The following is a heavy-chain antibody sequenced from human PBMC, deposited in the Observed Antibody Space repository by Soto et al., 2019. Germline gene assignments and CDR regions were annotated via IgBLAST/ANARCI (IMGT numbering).Heavy chain of an antibody. D-gene: IGHD3-9*01. J-gene: IGHJ3*02. Sequence: GESLKISCKGSGYSFTSYWIGWVRQMPGKGLEWMGIIYPGDSDTRYSPSFQGQVTISADKSISTAYLQWSSLKASDTAMYYCARDFDWLSPHDAFDIWGQGTMVTVSS. V-gene: IGHV5-51*01. CDR1: GYSFTSYW. CDR3: ARDFDWLSPHDAFDI. CDR2: IYPGDSDT.